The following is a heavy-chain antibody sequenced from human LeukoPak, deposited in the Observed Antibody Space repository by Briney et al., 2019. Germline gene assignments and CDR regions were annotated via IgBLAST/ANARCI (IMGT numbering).Heavy chain of an antibody. CDR3: AKRGVVIRVILVGFHKEAYYFDS. D-gene: IGHD3-22*01. CDR1: GITLSNYG. V-gene: IGHV3-23*01. J-gene: IGHJ4*02. Sequence: GGSLRLSCAVSGITLSNYGMSWVRQAPGKGLEWVAGISDSGGRTNYADSVKGRFTISRDNPKNTLYLQMNSLRAEDTAVYFCAKRGVVIRVILVGFHKEAYYFDSWGLGALVTVSS. CDR2: ISDSGGRT.